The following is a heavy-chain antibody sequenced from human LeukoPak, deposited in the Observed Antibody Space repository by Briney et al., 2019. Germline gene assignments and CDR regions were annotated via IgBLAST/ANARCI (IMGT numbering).Heavy chain of an antibody. J-gene: IGHJ4*02. CDR3: AIWRWELPYFDY. Sequence: GASVKVSCKVSGYTHTELSMHWVRQAPGKGLEWMGGFDPEDGETIYAQKFQGRVTMNEDTSTDTAYMELSSLRSEDTAVYYCAIWRWELPYFDYWGQGTLVTVSS. V-gene: IGHV1-24*01. D-gene: IGHD1-26*01. CDR2: FDPEDGET. CDR1: GYTHTELS.